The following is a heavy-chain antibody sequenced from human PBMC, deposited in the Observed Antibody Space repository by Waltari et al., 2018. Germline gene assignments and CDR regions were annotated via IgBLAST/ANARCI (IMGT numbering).Heavy chain of an antibody. V-gene: IGHV4-59*01. J-gene: IGHJ5*02. CDR2: MYDSGST. D-gene: IGHD3-22*01. Sequence: QVQLQESGPGLVKPSETLSLTCTVSGGSISSYYWSWIRQPPRKGLEGIGYMYDSGSTDDNPSLKSGVTRSVDTSKNQFSLKLSSVTAADTAVYYCARSQSGGDYDDSSGYPLDPWGQGTLVTVSS. CDR3: ARSQSGGDYDDSSGYPLDP. CDR1: GGSISSYY.